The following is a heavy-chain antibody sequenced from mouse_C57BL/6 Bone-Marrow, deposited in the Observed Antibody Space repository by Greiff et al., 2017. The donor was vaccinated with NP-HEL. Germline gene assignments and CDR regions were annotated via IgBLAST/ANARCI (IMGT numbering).Heavy chain of an antibody. CDR1: GYTFTSYW. D-gene: IGHD1-1*01. CDR3: ARRTTVYWYFDV. Sequence: QVQLQQPGAELVRPGTSVKLSCKASGYTFTSYWMHWVKQRPGQGLEWIGVIDPSDSYTNYNQKFKGKATLTVDTSSSTAYMQLSSLTSEDSAVYYCARRTTVYWYFDVWGTGTTVTVSS. CDR2: IDPSDSYT. V-gene: IGHV1-59*01. J-gene: IGHJ1*03.